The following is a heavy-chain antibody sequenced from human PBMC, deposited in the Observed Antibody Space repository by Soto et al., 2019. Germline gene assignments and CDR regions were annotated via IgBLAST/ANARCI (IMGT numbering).Heavy chain of an antibody. J-gene: IGHJ4*02. V-gene: IGHV3-73*01. Sequence: VQLVESGGGLVQPGGSLKLSCAASGFRFSSSAMHWVRQASGEGLEWVGRIKTKAESYATALAASVKGRFSMSRDDSKNTAYLEMNSLKTEDTALYHCTRRDCRGGNCYSDFDYWGQGALVTVSA. D-gene: IGHD2-21*02. CDR1: GFRFSSSA. CDR3: TRRDCRGGNCYSDFDY. CDR2: IKTKAESYAT.